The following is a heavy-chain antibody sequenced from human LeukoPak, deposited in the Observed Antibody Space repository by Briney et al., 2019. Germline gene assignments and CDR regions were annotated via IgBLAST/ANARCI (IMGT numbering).Heavy chain of an antibody. Sequence: ASVKVSCKASGYTFTGYYMHWVRQAPGQGLEWMGWINPNSGGTNCAQKFQGRVTMTRDTSISTAYMELSRLRSDDTAVYYCARDRGIAAAGIGNWFDPWGQGTLVTVSS. J-gene: IGHJ5*02. V-gene: IGHV1-2*02. CDR1: GYTFTGYY. D-gene: IGHD6-13*01. CDR2: INPNSGGT. CDR3: ARDRGIAAAGIGNWFDP.